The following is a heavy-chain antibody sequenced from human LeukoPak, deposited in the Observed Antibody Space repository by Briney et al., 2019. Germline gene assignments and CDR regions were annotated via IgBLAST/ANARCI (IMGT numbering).Heavy chain of an antibody. D-gene: IGHD3-22*01. CDR3: ARDSRHYDGSGYYGAPYYYYGMDV. V-gene: IGHV4-31*03. Sequence: PSETLSLTCTVSGGSISSGGYYWSWIRQHPGKGLEWIGYIYYSGSTYYNPSLRSRVTISVDTSKNQFSLKLSSVTAADTAVYYCARDSRHYDGSGYYGAPYYYYGMDVWGQGTTVTVSS. CDR2: IYYSGST. J-gene: IGHJ6*02. CDR1: GGSISSGGYY.